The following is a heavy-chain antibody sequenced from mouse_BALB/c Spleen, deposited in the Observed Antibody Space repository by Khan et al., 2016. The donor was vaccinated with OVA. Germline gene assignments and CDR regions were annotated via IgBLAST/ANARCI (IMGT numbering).Heavy chain of an antibody. CDR3: ARDGSRYNYAMDY. Sequence: QLEESGPGLVKPSQSLSLTCTVTGYSITSDYAWNWIRQFPGNKLEWMGYISSSGSTNYNPALKSRISINRDTSKNQFFLQLNSVTTEDTATYNCARDGSRYNYAMDYWGQGTSVTVSS. CDR1: GYSITSDYA. J-gene: IGHJ4*01. V-gene: IGHV3-2*02. CDR2: ISSSGST. D-gene: IGHD2-3*01.